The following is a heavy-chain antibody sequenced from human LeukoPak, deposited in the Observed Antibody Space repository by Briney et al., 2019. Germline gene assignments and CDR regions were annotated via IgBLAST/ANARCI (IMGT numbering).Heavy chain of an antibody. J-gene: IGHJ4*02. D-gene: IGHD4-23*01. CDR1: GYNFTTYW. Sequence: HGASLLISCKGSGYNFTTYWISWVRQLPGKGLEWMGRIDPSDSYTNYSPSFQGHVTISADKSISTAYLQWSSLKASDSAMYYCARHRDRGYGGKSADYWGQGTLVTVSS. V-gene: IGHV5-10-1*01. CDR2: IDPSDSYT. CDR3: ARHRDRGYGGKSADY.